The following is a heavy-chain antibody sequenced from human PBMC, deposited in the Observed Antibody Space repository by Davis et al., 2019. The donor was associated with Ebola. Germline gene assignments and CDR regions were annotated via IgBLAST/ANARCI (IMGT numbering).Heavy chain of an antibody. CDR3: ARVGIVVVPAADFDYYYGMDV. V-gene: IGHV4-34*01. CDR1: GGSFSGYY. D-gene: IGHD2-2*01. Sequence: MPGGSLRLSCAVYGGSFSGYYWGWIRQPPGKGLEWIGEINHSGSTNYNPSLKSRVTISVDTSKNQFSLKLSSVTAADTAVYYCARVGIVVVPAADFDYYYGMDVWGQGTTVTVSS. J-gene: IGHJ6*02. CDR2: INHSGST.